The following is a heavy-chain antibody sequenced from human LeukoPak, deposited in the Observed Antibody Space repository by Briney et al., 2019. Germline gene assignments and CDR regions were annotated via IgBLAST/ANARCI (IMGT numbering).Heavy chain of an antibody. D-gene: IGHD3-3*01. V-gene: IGHV3-7*01. CDR3: ARDDDFWSGYRRYYYGMDV. CDR2: IKQDGSEK. CDR1: GFTFSSYW. J-gene: IGHJ6*02. Sequence: GGSLRLSCAASGFTFSSYWMSWVRQAPGKGLEWVANIKQDGSEKYYMDSVKGRFTISRDNAKNSLYLQMNSLRAEDTAVYYCARDDDFWSGYRRYYYGMDVWGQGTTVTVSS.